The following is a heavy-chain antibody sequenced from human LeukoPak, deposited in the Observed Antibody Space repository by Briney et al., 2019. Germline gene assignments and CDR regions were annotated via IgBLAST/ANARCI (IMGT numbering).Heavy chain of an antibody. CDR2: INWNGGST. CDR3: ARGGPSGSYYFNY. D-gene: IGHD1-26*01. J-gene: IGHJ4*02. CDR1: GFTFSSYE. V-gene: IGHV3-20*04. Sequence: GGSLRLSCAASGFTFSSYEMNWVRQAPGKGLEWVSGINWNGGSTGYADSVKGRFTISRDNAKNSLYLQMNSLRAEDTALYYCARGGPSGSYYFNYWGQGTLVTVSS.